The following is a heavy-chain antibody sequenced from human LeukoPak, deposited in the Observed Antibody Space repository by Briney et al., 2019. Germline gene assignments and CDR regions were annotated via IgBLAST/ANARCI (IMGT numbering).Heavy chain of an antibody. J-gene: IGHJ3*02. Sequence: GASVKVSCKASGGTFSSYAISWVRQAPGQGLEWMGWISAYNGNTKYAQKVQGRVTMTTDTSTSTAYMELRSLRSDDTAVYYCARDGSIAVAVAGMDAFDIWGQGTMVTVSS. CDR1: GGTFSSYA. CDR2: ISAYNGNT. V-gene: IGHV1-18*01. CDR3: ARDGSIAVAVAGMDAFDI. D-gene: IGHD6-19*01.